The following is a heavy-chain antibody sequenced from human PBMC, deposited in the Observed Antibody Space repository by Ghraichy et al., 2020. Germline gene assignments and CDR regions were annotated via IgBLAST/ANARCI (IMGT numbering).Heavy chain of an antibody. Sequence: SETLSLTCSVSGDSIASSDYYWGWIRQPPGKGLEYIGIIYSTGITYYNPSLKSRVTISVDTSKNQFSVMLTSVTAADTAVYYCARTAIFGVVINLWGQGTRVTVPS. V-gene: IGHV4-39*01. D-gene: IGHD3-3*01. CDR3: ARTAIFGVVINL. CDR2: IYSTGIT. J-gene: IGHJ4*02. CDR1: GDSIASSDYY.